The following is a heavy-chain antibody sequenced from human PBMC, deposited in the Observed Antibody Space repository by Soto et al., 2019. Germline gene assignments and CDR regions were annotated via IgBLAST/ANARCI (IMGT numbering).Heavy chain of an antibody. CDR2: ISAYNGDT. J-gene: IGHJ4*02. D-gene: IGHD6-6*01. CDR1: DYTFTNYG. CDR3: ARTYSKYFSSSESDY. V-gene: IGHV1-18*01. Sequence: GASVKVSCKASDYTFTNYGLSWVRQAPGQGLEWMGWISAYNGDTNSAQRLQGRLTMTTDTSASTAYMELRSLRSDDTAVYYCARTYSKYFSSSESDYWGQGTLVTVSS.